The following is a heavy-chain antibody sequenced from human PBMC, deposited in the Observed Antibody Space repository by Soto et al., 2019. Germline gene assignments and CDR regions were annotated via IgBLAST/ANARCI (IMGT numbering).Heavy chain of an antibody. V-gene: IGHV3-30*04. Sequence: QVQLVESGGGVVQPGRSLRLSCAASGFTFSSYAMHWVRQAPGKGLEWVAVISYDGSNKYYADSVKGRFTISRDNSKNTLYLQMNSLRAEDTAVYYCAKDRGLWEPNGMDVWGQGTTVTVSS. D-gene: IGHD1-26*01. CDR3: AKDRGLWEPNGMDV. CDR2: ISYDGSNK. CDR1: GFTFSSYA. J-gene: IGHJ6*02.